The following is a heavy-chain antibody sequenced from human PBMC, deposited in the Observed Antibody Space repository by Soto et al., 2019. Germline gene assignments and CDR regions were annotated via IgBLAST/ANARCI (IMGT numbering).Heavy chain of an antibody. Sequence: QLHLVQSGAVVKKPGASVTVSCSASGYPVTAYYMHWVRQAPGRGLEWMGGINPATGAAKYTQTSPGRVTMTRDTSTSTVFMELSGLTSEDTAVFYFARGGGVGVAGSAAFDMWGQGTLVTVSS. D-gene: IGHD3-3*01. CDR3: ARGGGVGVAGSAAFDM. CDR2: INPATGAA. CDR1: GYPVTAYY. V-gene: IGHV1-2*02. J-gene: IGHJ3*02.